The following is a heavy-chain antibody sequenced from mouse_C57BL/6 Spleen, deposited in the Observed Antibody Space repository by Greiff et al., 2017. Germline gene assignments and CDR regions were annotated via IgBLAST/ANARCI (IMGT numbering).Heavy chain of an antibody. CDR2: IYPRSGNT. J-gene: IGHJ2*01. CDR1: GYTFTSYG. Sequence: VQLQESGAELARPGASVKLSCKASGYTFTSYGISWVKQRTGQGLEWIGEIYPRSGNTYYNEKFKGKATLTADKSSSTAYMELRSLTSEDSAVDFWARGYGREGPFDYWGQGTTRTVSS. CDR3: ARGYGREGPFDY. D-gene: IGHD1-1*01. V-gene: IGHV1-81*01.